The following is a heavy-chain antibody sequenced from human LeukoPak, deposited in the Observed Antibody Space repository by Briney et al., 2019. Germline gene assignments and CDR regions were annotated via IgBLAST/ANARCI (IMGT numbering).Heavy chain of an antibody. CDR3: ARCLGYCSSTSCYD. CDR2: ITSSRSYI. Sequence: GGSLRLSCAASGFTFSSYSMNWVRQAPGKGLEWVSSITSSRSYIYYADSVKGRFTISRDNAKNSLYLQMNSLRAEDTAVYYCARCLGYCSSTSCYDWGQGTLVTVSS. J-gene: IGHJ4*02. D-gene: IGHD2-2*01. CDR1: GFTFSSYS. V-gene: IGHV3-21*01.